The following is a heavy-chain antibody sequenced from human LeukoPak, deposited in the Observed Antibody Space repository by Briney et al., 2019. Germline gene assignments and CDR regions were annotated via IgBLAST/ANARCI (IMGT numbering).Heavy chain of an antibody. V-gene: IGHV1-69*05. CDR2: IIPIFGTA. CDR1: GGTFSSYA. J-gene: IGHJ5*02. D-gene: IGHD6-6*01. CDR3: ARDTSSSFYWFDP. Sequence: SVKVSCKASGGTFSSYAISWVRQAPGQGLEWMGRIIPIFGTANYAQKFEGRVTITTDESTSTAYMELSSLRSEDTAVYYCARDTSSSFYWFDPWGQGTLVTVSS.